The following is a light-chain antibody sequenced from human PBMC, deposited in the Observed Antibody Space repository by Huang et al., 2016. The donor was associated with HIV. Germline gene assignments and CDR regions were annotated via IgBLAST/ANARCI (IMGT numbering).Light chain of an antibody. CDR1: QSLLHSNGYTY. CDR2: LGS. Sequence: DIVVTQSPLSLPVTPEEPASIAFRSNQSLLHSNGYTYLDLYLQKPGQAPQLLVYLGSSRASGVPDRFSGSGSGTDFTLKISRVEAEDVGVYHCMQGLQTPYTFGQGTKLEIK. J-gene: IGKJ2*01. V-gene: IGKV2-28*01. CDR3: MQGLQTPYT.